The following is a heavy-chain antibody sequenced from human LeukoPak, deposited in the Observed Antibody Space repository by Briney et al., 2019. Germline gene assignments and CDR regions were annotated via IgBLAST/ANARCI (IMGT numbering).Heavy chain of an antibody. J-gene: IGHJ4*02. CDR1: GGSIRSYY. D-gene: IGHD3-22*01. Sequence: SETLSLTCTVSGGSIRSYYWRWIRQPPGKGLEWIGYIYYSGSTNYNPSLKSRVTISVDTYKNQFSLKLSSVTAADTAVYYCARVVSYYDSSGYHYYFDYWGQGTLVTVSS. V-gene: IGHV4-59*01. CDR3: ARVVSYYDSSGYHYYFDY. CDR2: IYYSGST.